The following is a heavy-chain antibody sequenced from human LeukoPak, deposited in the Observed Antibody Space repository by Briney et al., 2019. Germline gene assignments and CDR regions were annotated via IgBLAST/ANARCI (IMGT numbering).Heavy chain of an antibody. V-gene: IGHV3-21*01. J-gene: IGHJ4*02. D-gene: IGHD2-15*01. Sequence: GGSLRLSCAASGFTFSSYGMHWVRQAPGKGLEWVSSISTSSSYIYYADSLKGRFTISRDNAKNSLYLQMNSLRAEDTAVYYCARDEGFCSGGRCHIPGFDYWGQGTLVTVSS. CDR3: ARDEGFCSGGRCHIPGFDY. CDR1: GFTFSSYG. CDR2: ISTSSSYI.